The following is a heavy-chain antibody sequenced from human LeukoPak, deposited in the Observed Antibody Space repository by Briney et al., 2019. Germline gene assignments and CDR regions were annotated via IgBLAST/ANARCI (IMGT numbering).Heavy chain of an antibody. Sequence: GRSLRLSCAASGFTFSGHGMHWIRQAPGKGLEWVAVIWHDGSKQLYADSVKGRFSISRDDSTSTLYLQMNSLRAEDTAVYYCAREDSSGWFSAYWGQGTLVTVSP. CDR2: IWHDGSKQ. CDR1: GFTFSGHG. CDR3: AREDSSGWFSAY. D-gene: IGHD6-19*01. V-gene: IGHV3-33*01. J-gene: IGHJ4*02.